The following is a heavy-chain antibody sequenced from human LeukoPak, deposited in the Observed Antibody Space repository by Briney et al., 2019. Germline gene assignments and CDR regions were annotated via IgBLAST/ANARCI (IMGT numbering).Heavy chain of an antibody. CDR1: GFTFSSYS. Sequence: RGSLRLSCAASGFTFSSYSMNWVRQAPGKGLEWVSYISSSSSTIYYADSVKGRFTISRDNAKNSLYLQMNSLRAEDTAVYYCARGLFGGVIVSDYWGQGTLVTVSS. D-gene: IGHD3-16*02. CDR3: ARGLFGGVIVSDY. J-gene: IGHJ4*02. CDR2: ISSSSSTI. V-gene: IGHV3-48*04.